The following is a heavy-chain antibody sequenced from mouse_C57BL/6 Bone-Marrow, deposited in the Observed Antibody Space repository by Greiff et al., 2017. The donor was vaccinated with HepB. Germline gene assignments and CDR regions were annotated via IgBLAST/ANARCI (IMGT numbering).Heavy chain of an antibody. Sequence: VQLQQSGAELMKPGASVKLSCKATGYKFTGYWIEWVKQRPGHGLEWIGVIDPFDSYTNYNQKFKGKATLTVDTSSSTAYMQHSSLTSEDAAVYYCERLLLYYAMDYWGQGTSVTVSS. CDR2: IDPFDSYT. J-gene: IGHJ4*01. V-gene: IGHV1-50*01. D-gene: IGHD1-1*01. CDR3: ERLLLYYAMDY. CDR1: GYKFTGYW.